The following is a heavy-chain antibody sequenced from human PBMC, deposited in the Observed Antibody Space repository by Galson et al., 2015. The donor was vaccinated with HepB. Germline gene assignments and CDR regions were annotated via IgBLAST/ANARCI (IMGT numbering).Heavy chain of an antibody. D-gene: IGHD6-6*01. CDR1: GVTFGRYG. Sequence: SLRLSCAASGVTFGRYGMHWVRQAPGKGLEWVAIISYDGKTSKYSDSVKGRFTISRDNPKNTRYLQMNSLRNEDSAVYFCAKGDVAYTSSSGGFDFWGQGTRVTVSS. CDR2: ISYDGKTS. J-gene: IGHJ4*02. CDR3: AKGDVAYTSSSGGFDF. V-gene: IGHV3-30*18.